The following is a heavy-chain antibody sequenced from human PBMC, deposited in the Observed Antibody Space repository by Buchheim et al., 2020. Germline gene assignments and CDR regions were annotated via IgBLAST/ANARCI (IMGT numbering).Heavy chain of an antibody. D-gene: IGHD3-22*01. V-gene: IGHV3-30-3*01. J-gene: IGHJ4*02. CDR2: ISYDGSNK. CDR3: AKAGDSSGYYYAIPHIDY. Sequence: QVQLVESGGGVVQPGRSLRLSCAASGFTFSSYAMHWVRQAPGKGLEWVAVISYDGSNKYYADSVKGRFTISRDNSKNTLYLQMNSLRAEDTAVYYCAKAGDSSGYYYAIPHIDYWGQGTL. CDR1: GFTFSSYA.